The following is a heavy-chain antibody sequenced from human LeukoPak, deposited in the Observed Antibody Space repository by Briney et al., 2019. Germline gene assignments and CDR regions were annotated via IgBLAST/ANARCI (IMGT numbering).Heavy chain of an antibody. V-gene: IGHV3-30*03. J-gene: IGHJ4*02. Sequence: GGSLRLSCAASGFTFGSYDMHWVRQAPGKGLEWVAFISYDGNDKGYVDSGKGRFTVSRDNSKNTLYLQMNSLRVEDAAVYYCARGTYYYEFWGQGTLVTVSS. CDR1: GFTFGSYD. CDR2: ISYDGNDK. D-gene: IGHD3-10*01. CDR3: ARGTYYYEF.